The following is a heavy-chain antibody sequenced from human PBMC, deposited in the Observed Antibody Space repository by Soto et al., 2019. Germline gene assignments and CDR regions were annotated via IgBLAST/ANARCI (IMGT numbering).Heavy chain of an antibody. CDR1: GFSLNTRAVG. Sequence: QITLKESGPTLVKPTQPLTLTCTFFGFSLNTRAVGVGWIRQAPGKALEWLALINWNDDERYSPSLKDRLTITKDTSKNHVVLTITNIGPVDTATYYCAHRHDLGGFDIWGQGTAVTVSS. J-gene: IGHJ3*02. D-gene: IGHD2-15*01. V-gene: IGHV2-5*01. CDR2: INWNDDE. CDR3: AHRHDLGGFDI.